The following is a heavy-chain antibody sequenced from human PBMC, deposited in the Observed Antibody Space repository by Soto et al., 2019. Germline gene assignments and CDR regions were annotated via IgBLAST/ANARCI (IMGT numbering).Heavy chain of an antibody. CDR2: IYWHDDK. CDR3: ARSRFEILTGPFDS. CDR1: GFSLSNTGMT. J-gene: IGHJ5*01. Sequence: KESGPALVKPTQTLTLTCTFSGFSLSNTGMTVGWNRQPPGKALEWLALIYWHDDKRYNPSLKNRLTIAKDTSKNQVVLTLTIVGPVDTATYYCARSRFEILTGPFDSWGQGTLVTVSS. V-gene: IGHV2-5*01. D-gene: IGHD3-9*01.